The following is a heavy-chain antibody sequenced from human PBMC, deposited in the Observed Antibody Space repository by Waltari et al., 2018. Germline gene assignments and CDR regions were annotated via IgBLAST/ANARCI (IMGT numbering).Heavy chain of an antibody. J-gene: IGHJ5*02. V-gene: IGHV3-21*01. CDR3: AKGDTLTTRFFDP. Sequence: EVQSVESGGGLVKLGGSVRASCAAAGFSFSSYSMIWVRQAPGKGLECVSSSNNNGNYKYYADSVTGRFTISRDSATNSLYLQMTNLRVEDTAVYYCAKGDTLTTRFFDPWGQGTLVTVSS. CDR2: SNNNGNYK. CDR1: GFSFSSYS. D-gene: IGHD4-17*01.